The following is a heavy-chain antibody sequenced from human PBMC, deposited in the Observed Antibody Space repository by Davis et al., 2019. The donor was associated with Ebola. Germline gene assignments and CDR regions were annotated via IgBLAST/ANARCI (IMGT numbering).Heavy chain of an antibody. V-gene: IGHV3-30*02. J-gene: IGHJ6*02. CDR3: AKNQDCSGGSCYYYGMDV. CDR1: GFIFSSYG. D-gene: IGHD2-15*01. Sequence: GESLKISCAASGFIFSSYGMHWVRQAPGKGLEWVAFIRYDGSNKYYADSVKGRFTISRDNSKNTPYLQMNSLRAEDTAVYYCAKNQDCSGGSCYYYGMDVWGQGTTVTVSS. CDR2: IRYDGSNK.